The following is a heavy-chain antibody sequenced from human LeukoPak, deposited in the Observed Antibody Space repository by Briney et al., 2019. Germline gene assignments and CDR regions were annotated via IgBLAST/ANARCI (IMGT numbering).Heavy chain of an antibody. Sequence: GGSLRLSCVASGFTFSDYWIHWVRQAPGKGLVWVSRITHDGDSTKYADSVKGRFTTSRDNAKNTVYLQLNSLRAEGTAVYYCARDSGVATPLDYWGQEALVTVSS. CDR1: GFTFSDYW. V-gene: IGHV3-74*03. CDR3: ARDSGVATPLDY. CDR2: ITHDGDST. J-gene: IGHJ4*02. D-gene: IGHD2-15*01.